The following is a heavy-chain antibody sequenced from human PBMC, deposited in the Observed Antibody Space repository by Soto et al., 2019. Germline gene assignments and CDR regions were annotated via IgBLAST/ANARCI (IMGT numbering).Heavy chain of an antibody. CDR3: ARASSAVTLYYYGMDV. V-gene: IGHV3-13*01. CDR1: GFTFSSYD. D-gene: IGHD5-18*01. CDR2: IGTAGGT. Sequence: GGSLRLSCAASGFTFSSYDMHWVRQATGKGLEWVSAIGTAGGTYYPGSVKGRFTISRENAKNSLYLQMNSLRAEDTAVYYCARASSAVTLYYYGMDVWGQGTTVTVSS. J-gene: IGHJ6*02.